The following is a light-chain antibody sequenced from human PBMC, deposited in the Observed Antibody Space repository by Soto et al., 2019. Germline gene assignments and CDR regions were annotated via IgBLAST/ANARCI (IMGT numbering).Light chain of an antibody. J-gene: IGKJ1*01. V-gene: IGKV3-15*01. CDR3: QDYNSWT. CDR2: GAS. Sequence: IVMTHSPATLSVSPVERATLSCRASQSVSINLAWYQQKPGQAPRLLIYGASTRATGIPARFSGSGSGTEFTLTISSLQPDDFATYYCQDYNSWTFGQGTKVDI. CDR1: QSVSIN.